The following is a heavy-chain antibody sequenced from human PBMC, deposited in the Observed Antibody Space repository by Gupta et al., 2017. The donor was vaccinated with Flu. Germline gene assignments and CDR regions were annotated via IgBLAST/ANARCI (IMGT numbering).Heavy chain of an antibody. D-gene: IGHD6-6*01. J-gene: IGHJ6*03. Sequence: WVSYITRGSTIDYADSVKGRFTVSRDNAENSLYLQMNSLRVEDTAVYYCARDLRGGPGTARPGPNYFYFMDAWGKGTTVTVSS. CDR3: ARDLRGGPGTARPGPNYFYFMDA. CDR2: ITRGSTI. V-gene: IGHV3-48*03.